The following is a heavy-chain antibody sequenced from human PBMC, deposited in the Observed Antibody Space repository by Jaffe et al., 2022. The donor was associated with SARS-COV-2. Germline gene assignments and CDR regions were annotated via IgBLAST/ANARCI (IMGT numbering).Heavy chain of an antibody. V-gene: IGHV4-34*01. CDR2: INHSGST. D-gene: IGHD3-10*01. CDR3: RYYYGSGIYYKSDGGYFDY. Sequence: QVQLQQWGAGLLKPSETLSLTCAVYGGSFSGYYWSWIRQPPGKGLEWIGEINHSGSTNYNPSLKSRVTISVDTSKNQFSLKLSSVTAADTAVYYCRYYYGSGIYYKSDGGYFDYWGQGTLVTVSS. CDR1: GGSFSGYY. J-gene: IGHJ4*02.